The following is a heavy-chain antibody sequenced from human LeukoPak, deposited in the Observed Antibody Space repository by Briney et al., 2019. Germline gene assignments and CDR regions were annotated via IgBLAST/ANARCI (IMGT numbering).Heavy chain of an antibody. D-gene: IGHD2-2*01. Sequence: GGSLRLSCAASGFTFSSYGMHWVRQAPGKGLEWVAVISYDGSNKYYADSVKGRFTISRDNSKNTLYLQMNSLRAEDTAVYYCARDECSSTSCYFVDYWGQGTLVTVSS. CDR1: GFTFSSYG. CDR3: ARDECSSTSCYFVDY. CDR2: ISYDGSNK. J-gene: IGHJ4*02. V-gene: IGHV3-30*03.